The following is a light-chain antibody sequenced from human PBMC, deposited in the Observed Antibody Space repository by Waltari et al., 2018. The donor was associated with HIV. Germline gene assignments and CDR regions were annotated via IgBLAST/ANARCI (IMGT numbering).Light chain of an antibody. CDR1: QSVGTY. CDR3: QHRVNWVT. Sequence: DIVLTQSPATLSLSPGERATLSCRASQSVGTYLVWYQQRPGQPPRLLIHDASNRATGIPARFSGSGSGTDFTLTITSLEPEDFAVYFCQHRVNWVTFGQGTKLEIK. V-gene: IGKV3-11*01. CDR2: DAS. J-gene: IGKJ2*01.